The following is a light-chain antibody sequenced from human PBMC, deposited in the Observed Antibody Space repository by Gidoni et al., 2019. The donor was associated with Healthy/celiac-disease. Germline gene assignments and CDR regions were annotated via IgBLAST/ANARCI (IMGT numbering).Light chain of an antibody. Sequence: EIVFTQSPATLSLSPGERATLSCRASQSVSSYLACYQQKPGQAPRLLIYDASNRATGIPARFSGSGSGTDFTLTISSLEPEDFAGYDCQQRSNWPQWTFGQGTKVEIK. V-gene: IGKV3-11*01. CDR1: QSVSSY. CDR3: QQRSNWPQWT. J-gene: IGKJ1*01. CDR2: DAS.